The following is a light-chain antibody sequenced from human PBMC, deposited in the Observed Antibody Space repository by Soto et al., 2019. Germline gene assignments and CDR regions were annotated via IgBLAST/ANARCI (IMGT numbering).Light chain of an antibody. CDR1: QTIRGNF. Sequence: EIVLTQSPGTLSLSPGERATLSCRASQTIRGNFLAWYQQKFGQAPRLLISGASRRATGIPDRFSGSGSGTVFTLTISRLEPEDLAVYYCQQYSSSPFTFGPGTKVDIK. CDR3: QQYSSSPFT. V-gene: IGKV3-20*01. J-gene: IGKJ3*01. CDR2: GAS.